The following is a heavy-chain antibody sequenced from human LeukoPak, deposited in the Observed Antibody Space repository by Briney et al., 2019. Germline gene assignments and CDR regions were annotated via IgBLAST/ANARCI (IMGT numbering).Heavy chain of an antibody. D-gene: IGHD6-25*01. CDR3: ARVSYSGGVY. J-gene: IGHJ4*02. CDR1: EFSFSSYE. Sequence: PGGSLRLSCTASEFSFSSYEINWVRQAPGKGLEWVSYIYSSGSPIYYADSVKGRFTISRDNAKNSVYLQLNSLRGEDTAVYYCARVSYSGGVYWGQGTLVTVSS. V-gene: IGHV3-48*03. CDR2: IYSSGSPI.